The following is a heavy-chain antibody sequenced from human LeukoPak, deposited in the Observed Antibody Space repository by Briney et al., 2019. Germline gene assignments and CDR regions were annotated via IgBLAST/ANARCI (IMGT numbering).Heavy chain of an antibody. J-gene: IGHJ4*02. D-gene: IGHD1-26*01. V-gene: IGHV4-59*04. CDR1: GDSISSAC. CDR2: ICHSGIGGNT. Sequence: PSETLSLTCTVSGDSISSACWSWSRQPPGKGLEWIGSICHSGIGGNTYYNPSLKSRVTISVDTPKNQFSLKLSSVTAADTAVYSCAREVGPVTSHRIDSWGQGSLVTVSS. CDR3: AREVGPVTSHRIDS.